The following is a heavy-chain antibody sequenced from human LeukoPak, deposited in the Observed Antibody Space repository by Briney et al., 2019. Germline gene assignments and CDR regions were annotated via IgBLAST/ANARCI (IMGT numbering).Heavy chain of an antibody. CDR1: GYTFTGYY. V-gene: IGHV1-2*02. D-gene: IGHD3-10*01. CDR3: ARDRVSEGSYYFDY. CDR2: INPNSGGT. Sequence: ASVKVSCKASGYTFTGYYMHWVRQAPGQGLEWMGWINPNSGGTNYAQKFQGRVTMTRDTSTSTVYMELSSLRSEDTAVYYCARDRVSEGSYYFDYWGQGTLVTVSS. J-gene: IGHJ4*02.